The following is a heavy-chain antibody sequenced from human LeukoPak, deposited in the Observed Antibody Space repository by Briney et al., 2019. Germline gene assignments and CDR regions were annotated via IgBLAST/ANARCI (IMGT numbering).Heavy chain of an antibody. CDR1: GYTFTSYD. Sequence: ASVKVSCKASGYTFTSYDINWVRQATGQGLEWMGWMNPNSGNTGYAQKFQGRVTMTRNTSISTAYMELSSLRSEDTAVYYCASPSGWFGYGDYHDASDIWGQGTMVTVSS. D-gene: IGHD4-17*01. V-gene: IGHV1-8*01. J-gene: IGHJ3*02. CDR3: ASPSGWFGYGDYHDASDI. CDR2: MNPNSGNT.